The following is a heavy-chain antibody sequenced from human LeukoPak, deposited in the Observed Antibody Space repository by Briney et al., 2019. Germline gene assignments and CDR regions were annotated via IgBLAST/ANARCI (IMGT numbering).Heavy chain of an antibody. J-gene: IGHJ4*02. Sequence: GGSLRLSCAASGFTFSSSWMHWVCQAPEKGLEWVADIKCDGSEKYYVDSVKGRLTISRDNAKNSLYLQVNSLRAEDTAVYYCARDLRLLWFGESDYWGQGTLVTVSS. CDR1: GFTFSSSW. CDR3: ARDLRLLWFGESDY. V-gene: IGHV3-52*01. CDR2: IKCDGSEK. D-gene: IGHD3-10*01.